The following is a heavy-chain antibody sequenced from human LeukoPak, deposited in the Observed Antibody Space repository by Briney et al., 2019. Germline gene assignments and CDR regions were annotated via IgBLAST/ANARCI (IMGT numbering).Heavy chain of an antibody. J-gene: IGHJ3*02. CDR3: AGGITGTTKAFDI. Sequence: SETLSLTCTVSGGSISSGDYYWSSIRQPPGKGLEWIGYIYYSGSTYYNPSLKSRVTISVDTSKNQFSLKLSSVTAADTAVYYCAGGITGTTKAFDIWGQGTMVTGSS. D-gene: IGHD1-7*01. CDR1: GGSISSGDYY. V-gene: IGHV4-30-4*08. CDR2: IYYSGST.